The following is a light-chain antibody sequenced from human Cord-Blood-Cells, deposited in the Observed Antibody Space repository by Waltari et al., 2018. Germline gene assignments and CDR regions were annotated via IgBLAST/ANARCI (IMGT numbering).Light chain of an antibody. V-gene: IGKV3-20*01. CDR1: QSVSSSY. CDR2: GAS. CDR3: QQYGSSPSSYT. Sequence: EIVLTQSPGTLSLSPGERATLSCRASQSVSSSYLAWYQQKPGQAPRLLIYGASSRATGIPDRFSGSGSGTDFTLTISRLEPVDFAVYYCQQYGSSPSSYTFGQGTKLEIK. J-gene: IGKJ2*01.